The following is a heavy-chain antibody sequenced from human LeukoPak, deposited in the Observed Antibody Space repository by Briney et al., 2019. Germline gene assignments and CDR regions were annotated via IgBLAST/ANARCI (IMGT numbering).Heavy chain of an antibody. D-gene: IGHD4-17*01. V-gene: IGHV4-34*01. Sequence: SETLSLTCAVYGGSFSGYYWGWIRQPPGKGLEWIGSIYYSGSTYYNPSLKSRVTISVDTSKNQFSLKLSSVTAADTVVYYCATEDYGDAVDAFDIWGQGTMVTVSS. CDR3: ATEDYGDAVDAFDI. J-gene: IGHJ3*02. CDR1: GGSFSGYY. CDR2: IYYSGST.